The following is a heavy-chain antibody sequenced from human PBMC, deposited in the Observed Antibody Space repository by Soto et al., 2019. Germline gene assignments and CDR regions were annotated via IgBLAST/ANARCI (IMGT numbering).Heavy chain of an antibody. Sequence: QLVQSEGEVQQPGASVKVSCKAPRDTFTSYYINWVRQAPGQGLEWMGVINPHGGSTAYAQKFKGRVTLTRDTSASTVYMEVRSLTSEDTAIYYCARSSGGNFGIIIEGTNWCAPWGQGTLVTVSS. CDR3: ARSSGGNFGIIIEGTNWCAP. V-gene: IGHV1-46*01. D-gene: IGHD1-26*01. J-gene: IGHJ5*02. CDR2: INPHGGST. CDR1: RDTFTSYY.